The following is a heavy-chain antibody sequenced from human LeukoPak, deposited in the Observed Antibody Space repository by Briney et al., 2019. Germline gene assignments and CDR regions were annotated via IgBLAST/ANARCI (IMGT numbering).Heavy chain of an antibody. CDR3: ARGRDGYNLVDAFDI. D-gene: IGHD5-24*01. Sequence: GGSLRLSCAASGFTFSNYRMNWVRQAPGKGLEWVSSISTSSIYIYYADSLKGRFTISRDNAKNSLYLQMNSLRAEDTAVYYCARGRDGYNLVDAFDIWGQGIMVTVSS. CDR2: ISTSSIYI. V-gene: IGHV3-21*01. J-gene: IGHJ3*02. CDR1: GFTFSNYR.